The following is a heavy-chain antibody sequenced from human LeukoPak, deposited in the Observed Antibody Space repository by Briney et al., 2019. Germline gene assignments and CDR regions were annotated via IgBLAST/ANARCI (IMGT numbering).Heavy chain of an antibody. Sequence: SETLSLTCTVSGGSISSYYWSWIRQPPGKGLEWIGYIYYSGSTNYNPSLKSRVTISVDTSKNQFSLKLSSVTAADTAVYYCARSNYYYDSSGHYTLWGQGTLVTVSS. J-gene: IGHJ4*02. CDR1: GGSISSYY. V-gene: IGHV4-59*08. CDR2: IYYSGST. CDR3: ARSNYYYDSSGHYTL. D-gene: IGHD3-22*01.